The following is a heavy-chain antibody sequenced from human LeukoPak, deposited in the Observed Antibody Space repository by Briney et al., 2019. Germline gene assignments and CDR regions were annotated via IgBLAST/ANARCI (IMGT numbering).Heavy chain of an antibody. CDR3: ARGSSGNSFPFDY. CDR2: IYYGGRS. Sequence: SETLSLTCIVSGGSISSYYWSWIRQSPGKGLEWIGYIYYGGRSSYNPSLKGRVTISVDTSKNQFSLRLSSVTAADTAVYYCARGSSGNSFPFDYWGQGTLVTVSS. J-gene: IGHJ4*02. D-gene: IGHD3-22*01. V-gene: IGHV4-59*12. CDR1: GGSISSYY.